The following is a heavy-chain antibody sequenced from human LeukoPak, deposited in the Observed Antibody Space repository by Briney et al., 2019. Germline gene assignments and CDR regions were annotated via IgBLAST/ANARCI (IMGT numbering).Heavy chain of an antibody. CDR3: ARDPNSYYYDSSGP. Sequence: PSETLSLTCTVSGYSISSGYYWGWIRQPPGKGLEWIGSIYHSGSTYYNPSLKSRVTISVDTSKNQFSLKLSSVTAADTAVYYCARDPNSYYYDSSGPWGQGTLVTVSS. D-gene: IGHD3-22*01. J-gene: IGHJ5*02. CDR1: GYSISSGYY. CDR2: IYHSGST. V-gene: IGHV4-38-2*02.